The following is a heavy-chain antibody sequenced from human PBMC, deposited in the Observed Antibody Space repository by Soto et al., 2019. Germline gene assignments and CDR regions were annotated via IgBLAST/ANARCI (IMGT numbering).Heavy chain of an antibody. CDR2: IYHSGST. CDR3: ARVPDR. CDR1: GGSISGGGYS. V-gene: IGHV4-30-2*01. Sequence: PSETLSLTCAVSGGSISGGGYSWSWIRQPPGKGLEWIGYIYHSGSTYYNPSLKSRGTISVDRSKNQFSLNLSSVTPAATAVHYCARVPDRCGQGTLVTVSS. J-gene: IGHJ5*02. D-gene: IGHD2-2*01.